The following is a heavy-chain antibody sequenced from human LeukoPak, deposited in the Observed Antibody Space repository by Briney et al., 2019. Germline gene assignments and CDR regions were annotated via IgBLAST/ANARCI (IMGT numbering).Heavy chain of an antibody. CDR2: ISSSGSTI. CDR3: ARERAMVIRYFDY. V-gene: IGHV3-48*03. J-gene: IGHJ4*02. CDR1: GFTFSTYE. D-gene: IGHD5-18*01. Sequence: PGGSLRLSCAASGFTFSTYEMNWVRQAPGKGLEWVSYISSSGSTIYYADSAKGRFTISRDNAKNSLYLQMNSLRAEDTAVYYCARERAMVIRYFDYWGQGTLVTVSS.